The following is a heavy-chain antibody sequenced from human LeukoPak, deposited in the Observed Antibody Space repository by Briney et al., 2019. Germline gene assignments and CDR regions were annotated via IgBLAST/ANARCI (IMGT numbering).Heavy chain of an antibody. CDR1: GGSISSYY. CDR3: ARYRELLAPFDY. V-gene: IGHV4-59*08. CDR2: IYYSGST. Sequence: SETLSLTCTVSGGSISSYYWSWIRQPPGKGLEWIGYIYYSGSTNYNPSLKSRVTISVDTSKNQFSLKLSSVTAADTAVYYCARYRELLAPFDYWGQGTLVTVSP. D-gene: IGHD1-26*01. J-gene: IGHJ4*02.